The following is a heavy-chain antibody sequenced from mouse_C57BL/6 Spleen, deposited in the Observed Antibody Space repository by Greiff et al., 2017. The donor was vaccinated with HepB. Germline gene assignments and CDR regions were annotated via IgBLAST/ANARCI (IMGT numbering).Heavy chain of an antibody. J-gene: IGHJ2*01. CDR3: AREDITTVVAPFDY. CDR2: ISYDGSN. V-gene: IGHV3-6*01. D-gene: IGHD1-1*01. Sequence: DVQLQESGPGLVKPSQSLSLTCSVTGYSITSGYWNWIRQFPGNKLEWMGYISYDGSNNYNPSLKNRISITRDTSKNQFFLKLNSVTTEDTATYYCAREDITTVVAPFDYWGQGTTLTVSS. CDR1: GYSITSGY.